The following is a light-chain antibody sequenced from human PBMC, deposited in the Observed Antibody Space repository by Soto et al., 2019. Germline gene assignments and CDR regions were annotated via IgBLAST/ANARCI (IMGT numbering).Light chain of an antibody. Sequence: QPVLTQPPSVSGAPGQRVTISCTGSSSNIGADYDVHWYQHLPGTAPKLLIYDNSNRPSGVPDRFSGSKSGTSASLAITGLQAEDEADYYCQSYDSSLSVVVFGGGTKLTVL. V-gene: IGLV1-40*01. CDR1: SSNIGADYD. J-gene: IGLJ2*01. CDR3: QSYDSSLSVVV. CDR2: DNS.